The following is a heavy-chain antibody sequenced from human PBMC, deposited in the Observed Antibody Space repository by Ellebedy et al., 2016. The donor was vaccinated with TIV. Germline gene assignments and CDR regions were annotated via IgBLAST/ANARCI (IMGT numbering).Heavy chain of an antibody. V-gene: IGHV3-66*01. J-gene: IGHJ5*02. D-gene: IGHD2-21*01. CDR3: ARDPGGGGDFGDNWFDP. Sequence: PGGSLRLSCEDSGIIVSDYFMNWVRQAPGKGLEWVSVLYPDAKTNYTDSVNGRFIVSRDSSKNTLYLQMNSLTAEDTAVYYCARDPGGGGDFGDNWFDPWGQGTLVTVSS. CDR1: GIIVSDYF. CDR2: LYPDAKT.